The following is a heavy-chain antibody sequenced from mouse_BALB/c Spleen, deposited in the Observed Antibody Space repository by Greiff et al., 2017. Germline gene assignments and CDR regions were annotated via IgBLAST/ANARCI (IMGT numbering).Heavy chain of an antibody. Sequence: EVMLVESGGGLVKPGGSLKLSCAASGFTFSSYAMSWVRQSPEKRLEWVAEISSGGSYTYYPDTVTGRFTISRDNAKNTLYLEMSSLRSEDTAMYYCARGDTMNYAMDYWGQGTSVTVSS. V-gene: IGHV5-9-4*01. D-gene: IGHD2-4*01. J-gene: IGHJ4*01. CDR3: ARGDTMNYAMDY. CDR1: GFTFSSYA. CDR2: ISSGGSYT.